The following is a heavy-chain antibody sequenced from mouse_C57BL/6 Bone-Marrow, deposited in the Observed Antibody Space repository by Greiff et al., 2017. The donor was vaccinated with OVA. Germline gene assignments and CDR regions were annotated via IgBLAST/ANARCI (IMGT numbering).Heavy chain of an antibody. CDR2: INPYNGGT. D-gene: IGHD6-1*01. J-gene: IGHJ1*03. Sequence: EVQGVESGPVLVKPGASVKMSCKASGYTFTDYYMNWVKQSHGKSLEWIGVINPYNGGTSYNQKFTGKATLTVDKSSSTASMELNSLASEDSAVYYCASPAASYWYFDVWGTGTTVTVSS. V-gene: IGHV1-19*01. CDR1: GYTFTDYY. CDR3: ASPAASYWYFDV.